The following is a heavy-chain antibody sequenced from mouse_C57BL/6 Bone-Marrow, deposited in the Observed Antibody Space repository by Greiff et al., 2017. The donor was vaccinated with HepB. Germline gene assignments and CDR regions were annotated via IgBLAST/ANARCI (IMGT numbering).Heavy chain of an antibody. CDR1: GFTFSSYA. CDR3: ARDPGWLLLSMDY. CDR2: ISDGGSYT. Sequence: EVKLVESGGGLVKPGGSLKLSCAASGFTFSSYAMSWVRQTPEKRLEWVATISDGGSYTYYPDNVKGRFTISRDNAKNNLYLQMSHLKSEDTAMYYCARDPGWLLLSMDYWGQGTSVTVSS. J-gene: IGHJ4*01. D-gene: IGHD2-3*01. V-gene: IGHV5-4*01.